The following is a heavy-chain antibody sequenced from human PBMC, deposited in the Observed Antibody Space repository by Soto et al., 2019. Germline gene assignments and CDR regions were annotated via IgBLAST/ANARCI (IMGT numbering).Heavy chain of an antibody. CDR3: ARGDYDILTGSYKSYYGMHV. D-gene: IGHD3-9*01. J-gene: IGHJ6*02. CDR1: GYSFTSYW. CDR2: IYPGDSDT. Sequence: PGESLKISCKGSGYSFTSYWIGWVRQMPGKGLEWMGIIYPGDSDTRYSPSFQGQVTISADKSISTAYLQWSSLKASDTAMYYCARGDYDILTGSYKSYYGMHVRGQGTTVTGSS. V-gene: IGHV5-51*01.